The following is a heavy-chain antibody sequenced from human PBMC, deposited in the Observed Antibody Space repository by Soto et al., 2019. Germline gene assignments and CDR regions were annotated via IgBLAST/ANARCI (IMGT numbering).Heavy chain of an antibody. D-gene: IGHD1-26*01. CDR1: GGTFSSYA. CDR3: ARDRHIVGATLGY. CDR2: IIPIFGTA. Sequence: GASVKVSCKASGGTFSSYAISWVRQAPGQGLEWMGGIIPIFGTANYAQKFQGRVTITADESTSTAYMELSSLRSEDTAVYYCARDRHIVGATLGYWGQGTLVIVSS. J-gene: IGHJ4*02. V-gene: IGHV1-69*13.